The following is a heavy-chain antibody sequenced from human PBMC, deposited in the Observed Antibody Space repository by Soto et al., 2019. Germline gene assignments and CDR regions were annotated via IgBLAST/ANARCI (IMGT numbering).Heavy chain of an antibody. CDR3: AKDKRFGGGACFDN. CDR1: GFSFGNHA. J-gene: IGHJ4*02. CDR2: ISGSGENT. Sequence: EVQLLDSGGGLVQPGGSLRLSCAASGFSFGNHAMSWVRQAPGKGLECISAISGSGENTYYTGSVKGRFTISRDNSKNTLYRQMNCLRAEDKAVYYCAKDKRFGGGACFDNWGQGMLVTVSS. V-gene: IGHV3-23*01. D-gene: IGHD2-15*01.